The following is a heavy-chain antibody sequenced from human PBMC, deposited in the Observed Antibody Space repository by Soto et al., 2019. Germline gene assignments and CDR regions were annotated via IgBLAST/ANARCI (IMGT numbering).Heavy chain of an antibody. D-gene: IGHD2-15*01. V-gene: IGHV3-72*01. CDR3: ARAVGLYCSGGSCTFDY. J-gene: IGHJ4*02. Sequence: EVQLVESGGGLVQPGGSLRLSCAASGFTFSDHYMDWVRQAPGKGLEWVGRTRNKANSYTTEYAASVKGRFTISRDDSTKAVYLQMNSLKTEDTAVYYCARAVGLYCSGGSCTFDYWGQGTLVTVSS. CDR2: TRNKANSYTT. CDR1: GFTFSDHY.